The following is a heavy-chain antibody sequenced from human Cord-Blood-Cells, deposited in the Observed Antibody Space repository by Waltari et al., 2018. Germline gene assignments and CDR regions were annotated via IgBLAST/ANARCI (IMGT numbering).Heavy chain of an antibody. J-gene: IGHJ4*02. V-gene: IGHV4-38-2*02. CDR2: IYHSGST. CDR1: GYSISSGYY. Sequence: QVQLQESGPGLVKTSDTLSLTCTVSGYSISSGYYWGWIRQPPGKGLEWIGGIYHSGSTYYNPSLKSRVTISVDTSKNQFSLKLSSVAAADTAVYYCARDSEAYCGGDCYDSSFDYWGQGTLVTVSS. CDR3: ARDSEAYCGGDCYDSSFDY. D-gene: IGHD2-21*01.